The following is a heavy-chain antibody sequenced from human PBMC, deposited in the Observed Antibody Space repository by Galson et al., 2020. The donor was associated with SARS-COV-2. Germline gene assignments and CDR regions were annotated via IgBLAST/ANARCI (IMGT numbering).Heavy chain of an antibody. V-gene: IGHV4-59*01. D-gene: IGHD1-7*01. J-gene: IGHJ6*03. CDR1: GGSIHNYY. CDR3: SRYGDGGNYDHFYYYSYMDV. CDR2: ISYNGNT. Sequence: NPSETLSLTCTVSGGSIHNYYWSWIRQPPGKGLEWLGYISYNGNTKNNPSLKSRVTMSLDTSKNQVSLRLTSVTAADTALYYCSRYGDGGNYDHFYYYSYMDVWGRGTTVTVSS.